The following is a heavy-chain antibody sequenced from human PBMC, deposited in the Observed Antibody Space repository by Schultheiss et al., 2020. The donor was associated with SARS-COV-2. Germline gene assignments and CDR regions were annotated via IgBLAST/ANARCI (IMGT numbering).Heavy chain of an antibody. J-gene: IGHJ6*02. D-gene: IGHD3-16*02. CDR2: ISYDGSNK. CDR3: ARLYRYGMDV. Sequence: GESLKISCVGSGFTFSSYGMHWVRQAPGKGLEWVAVISYDGSNKYYADSVKGRFTISRDNSKNSLYLQMNSLRAADTAVYYCARLYRYGMDVWGQGTTVTVSS. CDR1: GFTFSSYG. V-gene: IGHV3-30*03.